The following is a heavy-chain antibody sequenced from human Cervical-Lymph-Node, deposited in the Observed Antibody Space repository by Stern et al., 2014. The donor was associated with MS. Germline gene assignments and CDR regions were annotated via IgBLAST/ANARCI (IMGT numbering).Heavy chain of an antibody. CDR1: GLTFSNFA. V-gene: IGHV3-33*01. Sequence: QVQLVQSGGGVVQPGRSLRLSCTASGLTFSNFAMHWVRQAPGKGLEWVAVIWSDGTNTNYADSVKGRFTISRDHSKTTLYLQMNSLRAEDTAVYYCARGAREGRLYYFDYWGQGTLVTVSS. CDR3: ARGAREGRLYYFDY. CDR2: IWSDGTNT. J-gene: IGHJ4*02. D-gene: IGHD1-26*01.